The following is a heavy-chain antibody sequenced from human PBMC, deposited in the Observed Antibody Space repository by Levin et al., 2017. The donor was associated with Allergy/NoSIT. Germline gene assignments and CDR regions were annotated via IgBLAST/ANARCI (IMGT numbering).Heavy chain of an antibody. J-gene: IGHJ3*02. CDR2: ISGSGGST. D-gene: IGHD3-10*01. Sequence: SCAASGFTFSSYAMSWVRQAPGKGLEWVSAISGSGGSTYYADSVKGRFTISRDNSKNTLYLQMNSLRAEDTAVYYCAKDTKSYYGSGEDAFDIWGQGTMVTVSS. CDR3: AKDTKSYYGSGEDAFDI. CDR1: GFTFSSYA. V-gene: IGHV3-23*01.